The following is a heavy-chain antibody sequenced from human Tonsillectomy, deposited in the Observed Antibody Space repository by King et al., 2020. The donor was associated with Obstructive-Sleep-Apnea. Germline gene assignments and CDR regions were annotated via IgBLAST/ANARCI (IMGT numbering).Heavy chain of an antibody. D-gene: IGHD5-18*01. CDR1: GFTFDDHA. Sequence: EVQLVESGGGVVRPGGSLRLSCAASGFTFDDHAMSWVRQAPGKGLEWVSGINWDGGSTSYADSVRGRFTISRDNAKNSLYLQMNSLRAEDTALYHCARAGRGHSYGGWFDSWGQGTLVTVSS. CDR3: ARAGRGHSYGGWFDS. V-gene: IGHV3-20*01. CDR2: INWDGGST. J-gene: IGHJ5*01.